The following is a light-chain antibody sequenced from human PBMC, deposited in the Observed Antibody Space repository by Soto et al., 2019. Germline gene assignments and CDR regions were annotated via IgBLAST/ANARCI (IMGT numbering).Light chain of an antibody. Sequence: QSVLTQPPSASGTPGQTVTISCSGSSSNIGSNTVSWYQQLPVAAPTLLIYNDNERPSGVPARFSGSKSGTSASLAISGLQSEDEADYYCAAWDETLIDVFGTGTKLTVL. CDR2: NDN. J-gene: IGLJ1*01. V-gene: IGLV1-44*01. CDR1: SSNIGSNT. CDR3: AAWDETLIDV.